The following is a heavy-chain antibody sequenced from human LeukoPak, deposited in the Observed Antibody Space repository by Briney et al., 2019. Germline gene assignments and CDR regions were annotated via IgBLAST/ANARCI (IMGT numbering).Heavy chain of an antibody. CDR2: ISLGGGST. D-gene: IGHD2-2*01. Sequence: GGSLRLSCTVSGFTVSSNSMSWVRQAPGKGLEWVSAISLGGGSTYYADSVKGRFTISRDNSKNTLYLQMNSLRAEDTAVYYCANGYRYCSSTSCDFDYWGQGTLVTVSS. J-gene: IGHJ4*02. CDR3: ANGYRYCSSTSCDFDY. V-gene: IGHV3-23*01. CDR1: GFTVSSNS.